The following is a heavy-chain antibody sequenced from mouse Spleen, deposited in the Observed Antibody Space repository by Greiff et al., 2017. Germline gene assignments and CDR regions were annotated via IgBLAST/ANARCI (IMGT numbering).Heavy chain of an antibody. D-gene: IGHD4-1*01. V-gene: IGHV1-82*01. J-gene: IGHJ1*01. CDR2: IYPGDGDT. Sequence: QVQLQQSGPELVKPGASVKISCKASGYAFSRSWMNWVKQRPGKGLEWIGRIYPGDGDTNYNGKFKGKATLTADKSSSTAYMQLSSLTSEDSAVYFCATVKLTGTCWYFDVWGAGTTVTVSS. CDR1: GYAFSRSW. CDR3: ATVKLTGTCWYFDV.